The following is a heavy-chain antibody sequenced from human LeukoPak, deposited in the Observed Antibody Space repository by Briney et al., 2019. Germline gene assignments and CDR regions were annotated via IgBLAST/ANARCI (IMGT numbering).Heavy chain of an antibody. CDR2: IIPIFGTA. CDR1: GGTFSSYA. J-gene: IGHJ5*02. CDR3: VGHRGGGWFDP. Sequence: ASVKVSCKASGGTFSSYAISWVRQAPGQALEWIGGIIPIFGTANYAQKFQGRVTITADKYTRTAYMELSSLRSEDTAVYYCVGHRGGGWFDPWGQGTLVTVSS. V-gene: IGHV1-69*06. D-gene: IGHD3-10*01.